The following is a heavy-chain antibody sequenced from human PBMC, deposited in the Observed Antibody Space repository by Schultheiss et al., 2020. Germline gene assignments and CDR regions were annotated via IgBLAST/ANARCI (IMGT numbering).Heavy chain of an antibody. CDR2: IYYSGST. D-gene: IGHD6-13*01. Sequence: SETLSLTCTVSGDSISNYYWSWIRQPPGKGLEWIGYIYYSGSTNYNPSLKSRVTISVDTSKNQFSLKLSSVTAADTAVYYCASQYSSSRRDYYYYGMDVWGQGTTVTVSS. CDR3: ASQYSSSRRDYYYYGMDV. V-gene: IGHV4-59*08. J-gene: IGHJ6*02. CDR1: GDSISNYY.